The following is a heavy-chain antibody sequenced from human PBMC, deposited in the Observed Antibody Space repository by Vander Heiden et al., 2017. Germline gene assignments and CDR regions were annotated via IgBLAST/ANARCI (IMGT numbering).Heavy chain of an antibody. D-gene: IGHD5-18*01. J-gene: IGHJ3*02. Sequence: EVQLLESGGGLVHPGESLRLSCAASGFSFSTYAMSWVRQAPGKGLEWVSGISGSGGSTYYADSVKGRFTISRDNSKNTLYVHMNSLRAEDTAVYYCARIPAGGDVFDIWGQGIMVTVSS. V-gene: IGHV3-23*01. CDR2: ISGSGGST. CDR3: ARIPAGGDVFDI. CDR1: GFSFSTYA.